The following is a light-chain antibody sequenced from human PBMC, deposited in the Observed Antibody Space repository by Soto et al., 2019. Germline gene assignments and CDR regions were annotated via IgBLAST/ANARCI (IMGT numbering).Light chain of an antibody. Sequence: QSVLTQPPSVSGSPGQSVTISCTGTNSDVGSYNRVSWYQRPPGTAPKLIIYEVSNRPSGVPDRFSGSKSGNTASLTISWLQAEDEADYYCSSYISSSSSVVFGGGTKLTVL. CDR3: SSYISSSSSVV. CDR2: EVS. J-gene: IGLJ2*01. CDR1: NSDVGSYNR. V-gene: IGLV2-18*02.